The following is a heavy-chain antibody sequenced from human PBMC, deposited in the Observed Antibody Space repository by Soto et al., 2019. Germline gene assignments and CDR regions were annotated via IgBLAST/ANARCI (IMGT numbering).Heavy chain of an antibody. D-gene: IGHD2-2*03. CDR3: AKMDKRGYYYYGMDV. CDR2: VSGSGSST. CDR1: GXTLSSYS. J-gene: IGHJ6*02. V-gene: IGHV3-23*01. Sequence: GSLRLACAASGXTLSSYSMSWVRQAPGKGLEWISAVSGSGSSTYYADSVKCQFTISRDNSKNTLYLQMHSLRAEDTAVYYCAKMDKRGYYYYGMDVWGQGTTVTVSS.